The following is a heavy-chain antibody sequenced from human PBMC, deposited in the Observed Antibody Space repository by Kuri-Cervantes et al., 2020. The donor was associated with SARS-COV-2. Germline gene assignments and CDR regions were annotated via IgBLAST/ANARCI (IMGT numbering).Heavy chain of an antibody. CDR1: GFTFSSYA. V-gene: IGHV3-64*02. CDR3: ARGVGIFGVVYYYYYMDV. Sequence: GESLKISCAASGFTFSSYAMHWVRQAPGKGLEYVSAISSNGGSTYYADSVKGRFTISRDNSKNTLYLQMGSLRAEDMAVYYCARGVGIFGVVYYYYYMDVWGKGTTVTVSS. CDR2: ISSNGGST. J-gene: IGHJ6*03. D-gene: IGHD3-3*01.